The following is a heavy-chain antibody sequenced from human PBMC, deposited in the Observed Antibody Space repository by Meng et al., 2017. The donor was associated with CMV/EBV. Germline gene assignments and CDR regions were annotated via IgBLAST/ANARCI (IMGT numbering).Heavy chain of an antibody. CDR3: ARESGGYCSSTSCPIDY. CDR2: ISSSSSYI. CDR1: GFTFSSYS. V-gene: IGHV3-21*04. J-gene: IGHJ4*02. D-gene: IGHD2-2*01. Sequence: GESLKISCAASGFTFSSYSMNWVRQAPGKGLEWVSSISSSSSYIYYADSVKGRFTISRDNAKNSLYLQMNSLRAEDTAVYYCARESGGYCSSTSCPIDYWGQGTLVTVSS.